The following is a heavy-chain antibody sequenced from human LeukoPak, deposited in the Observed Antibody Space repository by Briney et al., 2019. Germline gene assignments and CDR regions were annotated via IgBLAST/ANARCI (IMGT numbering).Heavy chain of an antibody. D-gene: IGHD1-1*01. CDR1: GFTFTTYY. Sequence: GGSLRLSCAAAGFTFTTYYMTWVRQAPGKGLELVAHVNEDGTEKYSLDSVKGRFTISRNNAKNSLYLQINTLRAEDTALYYCARLNWLRFDYWGQGTLVTVSS. V-gene: IGHV3-7*03. J-gene: IGHJ4*02. CDR2: VNEDGTEK. CDR3: ARLNWLRFDY.